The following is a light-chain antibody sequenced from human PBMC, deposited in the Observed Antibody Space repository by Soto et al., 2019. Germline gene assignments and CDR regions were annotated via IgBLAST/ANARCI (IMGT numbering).Light chain of an antibody. J-gene: IGKJ5*01. V-gene: IGKV2-28*01. CDR3: MQGLQTPQIT. Sequence: DIVMTQSPLSLPVTPGEPASISCRSSQSLLHSNGYNYLDWYLQKPGQSPQLLIYLGSSRASGVPDRFSGSGSGTDFTLRISRVEAGDVGVYYCMQGLQTPQITFGQGTRLEIK. CDR2: LGS. CDR1: QSLLHSNGYNY.